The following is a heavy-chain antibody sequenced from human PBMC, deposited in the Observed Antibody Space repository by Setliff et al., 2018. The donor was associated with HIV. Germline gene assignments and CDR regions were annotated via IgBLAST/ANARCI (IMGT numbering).Heavy chain of an antibody. CDR1: GYTFTSYD. CDR2: ISTFNGGT. D-gene: IGHD3-22*01. CDR3: ARDNYYDTSGAIGY. J-gene: IGHJ1*01. Sequence: GASVKVSCKASGYTFTSYDFSWVRQAPGQGLEWMGWISTFNGGTNSAQKFRDRVTLTTDTSTATAYMELKSLRSEDTAVYYCARDNYYDTSGAIGYWGQGTLVTVLL. V-gene: IGHV1-18*01.